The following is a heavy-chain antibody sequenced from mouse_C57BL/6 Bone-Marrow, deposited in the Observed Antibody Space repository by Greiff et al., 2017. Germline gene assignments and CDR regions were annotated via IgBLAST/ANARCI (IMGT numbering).Heavy chain of an antibody. V-gene: IGHV3-8*01. CDR2: ISYSGST. CDR3: LRLADSLAMDY. D-gene: IGHD2-4*01. CDR1: GYSITSDY. J-gene: IGHJ4*01. Sequence: EVQLQASGPGLAKPSQPLSLTCSVTGYSITSDYWNWLRKFPGNKLESMGYISYSGSTYYNPSFKSRISITRDTSKNQYFLQLNSVTTEDTATYYCLRLADSLAMDYWGQGTSVTVSS.